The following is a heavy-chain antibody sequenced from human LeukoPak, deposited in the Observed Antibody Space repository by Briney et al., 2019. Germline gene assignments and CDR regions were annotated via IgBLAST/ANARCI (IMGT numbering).Heavy chain of an antibody. CDR2: IIPIFGTA. Sequence: GASVKVSCKASGYTFTSYGISWVRQAPGQGLEWMGRIIPIFGTANYAQKFQGRVTITTDESTSTAYMELSSLRSEDTAVYYCATTESRYNWNVPFTFDYWGQGTLVTVSS. V-gene: IGHV1-69*05. CDR1: GYTFTSYG. J-gene: IGHJ4*02. D-gene: IGHD1-1*01. CDR3: ATTESRYNWNVPFTFDY.